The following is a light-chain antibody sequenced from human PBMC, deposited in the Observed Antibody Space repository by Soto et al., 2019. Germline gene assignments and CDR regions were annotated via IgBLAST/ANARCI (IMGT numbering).Light chain of an antibody. J-gene: IGKJ1*01. CDR3: HQYNGWPRT. CDR2: AAS. Sequence: DIQMTQSPSTLSASVGDRVTITCRASKDISSYLAWYQQKPGKAPTLLIYAASTLQSGVPSRFSGGGSGTEFTLTITSLQSEDFAVYYCHQYNGWPRTFGQGTKVDIK. V-gene: IGKV1-9*01. CDR1: KDISSY.